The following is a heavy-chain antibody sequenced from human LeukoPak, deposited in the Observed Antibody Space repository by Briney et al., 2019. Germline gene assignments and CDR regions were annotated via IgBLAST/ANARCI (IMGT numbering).Heavy chain of an antibody. J-gene: IGHJ4*02. V-gene: IGHV3-74*01. CDR2: IKSDGTST. CDR3: VRELTAVADPKVD. D-gene: IGHD6-19*01. Sequence: PGGSLRLSCAASTFTFSRYWMHWVRQAPGKGLVWVSLIKSDGTSTNYADSVKGRFTISRDSSQNTLYLQMSSLRAEDTAVYYCVRELTAVADPKVDWGQGTLVTVSS. CDR1: TFTFSRYW.